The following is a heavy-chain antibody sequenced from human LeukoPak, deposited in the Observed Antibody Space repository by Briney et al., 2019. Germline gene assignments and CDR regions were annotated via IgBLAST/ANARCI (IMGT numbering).Heavy chain of an antibody. D-gene: IGHD3-10*01. CDR1: GYPFTSYF. CDR2: INPKAGST. J-gene: IGHJ4*02. V-gene: IGHV1-46*01. CDR3: ARFSGVTSCPDY. Sequence: ASVKVSRKASGYPFTSYFMHWLRQAPGQGLEWMALINPKAGSTTYAQRFQGRVTMTTDTSTSTVYMELSSLSSEDTAVYYCARFSGVTSCPDYWGQGTLVTVSS.